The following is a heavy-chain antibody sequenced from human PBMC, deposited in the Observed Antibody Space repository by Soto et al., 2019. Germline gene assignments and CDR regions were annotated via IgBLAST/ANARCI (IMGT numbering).Heavy chain of an antibody. V-gene: IGHV4-61*01. J-gene: IGHJ4*02. CDR1: GGSVRTGSYH. Sequence: SSETLSLTCSVSGGSVRTGSYHWSWIRQPPGKGLEWIGFIPNNGSPDYNPSLKSRVVVSIDRSKNQFSLKVNSVTAADTAVYYCARIGWGGDSWGQGTLVPSPQ. CDR3: ARIGWGGDS. D-gene: IGHD7-27*01. CDR2: IPNNGSP.